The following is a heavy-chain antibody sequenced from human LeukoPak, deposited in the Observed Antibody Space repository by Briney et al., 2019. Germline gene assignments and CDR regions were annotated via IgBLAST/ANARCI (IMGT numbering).Heavy chain of an antibody. CDR1: GFTFSSYG. Sequence: GRSLRLSCAASGFTFSSYGMPWVRQAPGKGLEWVAVIWYDGSNKYYADSVKGRFTISRDNSKNTLYLQMNSLRAEDTAVYYCARGFSSSWYAVGYWGQGTLVTVSS. CDR2: IWYDGSNK. D-gene: IGHD6-13*01. J-gene: IGHJ4*02. V-gene: IGHV3-33*01. CDR3: ARGFSSSWYAVGY.